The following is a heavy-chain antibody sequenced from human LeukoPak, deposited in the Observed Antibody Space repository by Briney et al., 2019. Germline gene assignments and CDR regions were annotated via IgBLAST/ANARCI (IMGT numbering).Heavy chain of an antibody. J-gene: IGHJ4*02. D-gene: IGHD1-26*01. CDR2: IYHSGST. CDR3: ARYAGATHSFYFDY. CDR1: GGSISSSNW. V-gene: IGHV4-4*02. Sequence: SETLSLTFAVSGGSISSSNWWSWVRQPPGKGLEWIGEIYHSGSTNYNPSLKSRVTISVDKSKNHFSLKLSSVTAADTAVYYCARYAGATHSFYFDYWGQGTLVTVSS.